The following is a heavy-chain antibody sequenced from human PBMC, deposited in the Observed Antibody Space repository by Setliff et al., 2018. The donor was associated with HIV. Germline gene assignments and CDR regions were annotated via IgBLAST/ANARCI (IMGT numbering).Heavy chain of an antibody. CDR3: ARAKGYSSGWYSPLDY. D-gene: IGHD6-19*01. CDR1: GFTFSNYW. J-gene: IGHJ4*02. V-gene: IGHV3-7*01. CDR2: IKQDGREQ. Sequence: PGGSLRLSCAVSGFTFSNYWWSWLRQAPGKGLEWVANIKQDGREQNYVDSVKGRFTISRDNAKNSLYLQMNSLRAEDTAVYYCARAKGYSSGWYSPLDYWGQGTLVTVSS.